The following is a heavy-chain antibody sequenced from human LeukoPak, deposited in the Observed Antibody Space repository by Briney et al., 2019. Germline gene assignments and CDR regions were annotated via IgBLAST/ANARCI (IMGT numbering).Heavy chain of an antibody. CDR1: GFTFSNYA. Sequence: GGSLRLSCAASGFTFSNYAMSWVHQAPGKGLEWVSSINGRGGSTYYADSVKGRFTISRDNSKNTLYLQMNSLRAEDTAVYYCANGPQYNTLTGYYKVRSHLDYWGQGTLVTVSS. CDR3: ANGPQYNTLTGYYKVRSHLDY. D-gene: IGHD3-9*01. CDR2: INGRGGST. V-gene: IGHV3-23*01. J-gene: IGHJ4*02.